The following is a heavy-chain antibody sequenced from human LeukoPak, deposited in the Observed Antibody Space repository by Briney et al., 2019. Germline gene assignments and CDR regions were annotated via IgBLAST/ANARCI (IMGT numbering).Heavy chain of an antibody. CDR3: AREATLLRKQWLAY. Sequence: GGSLRLSCAASGFTFSSYAMHWVRQAPGKGLEWVAVISYDGSNKYYADSVKGRFTISRDNSKNTLYLQMNSLRAEDTAVYYCAREATLLRKQWLAYWGQGSLATVSS. CDR2: ISYDGSNK. J-gene: IGHJ4*02. V-gene: IGHV3-30-3*01. CDR1: GFTFSSYA. D-gene: IGHD6-19*01.